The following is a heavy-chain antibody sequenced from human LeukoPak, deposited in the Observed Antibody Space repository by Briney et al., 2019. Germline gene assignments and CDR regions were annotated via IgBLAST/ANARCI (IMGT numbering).Heavy chain of an antibody. CDR2: ISNGAGTT. CDR3: AKGLGNSGYDCLDY. Sequence: GGSLRLSCVASGFTFSNYAVSWVRQAPGKGREWVSTISNGAGTTYYADSVRGRFTISRDNSKNTLYLQMNGLRAEDTAIYYCAKGLGNSGYDCLDYWGQGTLVTVSS. D-gene: IGHD5-12*01. V-gene: IGHV3-23*01. J-gene: IGHJ4*02. CDR1: GFTFSNYA.